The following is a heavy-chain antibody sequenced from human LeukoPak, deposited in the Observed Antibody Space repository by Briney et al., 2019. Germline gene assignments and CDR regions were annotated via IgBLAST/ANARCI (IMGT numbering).Heavy chain of an antibody. D-gene: IGHD3-10*01. V-gene: IGHV1-69*13. CDR1: GGTFSSYA. Sequence: GASVKVSCKASGGTFSSYAISWVRQAPGQGLEWMGGIIPIFGTANYAQKFQGRVTITADESTSTAYMELSSLRSEDTAVYYCARDRPYGSVSPPYYYYYMDVWGKGTTVTISS. CDR2: IIPIFGTA. J-gene: IGHJ6*03. CDR3: ARDRPYGSVSPPYYYYYMDV.